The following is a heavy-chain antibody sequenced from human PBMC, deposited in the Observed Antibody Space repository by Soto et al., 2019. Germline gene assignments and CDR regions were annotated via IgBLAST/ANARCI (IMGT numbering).Heavy chain of an antibody. CDR1: GYTFTGYY. D-gene: IGHD3-16*02. Sequence: ASVKVSCKASGYTFTGYYMHWVRQAPGQGLEWMGWINPNSGGTNYAQKFQGWVTMTRDTSISTAYMELSRLRSDDTAVYYCARTPPDGTFGGVIGDYYYYGMDVWGQGTTVTAP. CDR3: ARTPPDGTFGGVIGDYYYYGMDV. V-gene: IGHV1-2*04. CDR2: INPNSGGT. J-gene: IGHJ6*02.